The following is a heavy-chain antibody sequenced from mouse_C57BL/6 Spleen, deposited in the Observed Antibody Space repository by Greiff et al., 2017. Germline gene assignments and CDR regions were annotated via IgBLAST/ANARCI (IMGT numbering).Heavy chain of an antibody. D-gene: IGHD2-1*01. V-gene: IGHV1-81*01. Sequence: VQLQQSGAELARPGASVKLSCKASGYTFTSYGISWVKQRTGQGLEWIGEIYPRSGNTYYNEKFKGKATLTADKASSTAYMELRSLTSEDSAVYFCARYNGNPFAYWGQGTLVTVSA. CDR1: GYTFTSYG. CDR3: ARYNGNPFAY. J-gene: IGHJ3*01. CDR2: IYPRSGNT.